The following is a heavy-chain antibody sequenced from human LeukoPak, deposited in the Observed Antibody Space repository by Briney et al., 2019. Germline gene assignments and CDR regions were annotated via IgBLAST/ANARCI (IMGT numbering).Heavy chain of an antibody. CDR2: FDPEDGET. CDR3: ATAHPYYDILTGYN. D-gene: IGHD3-9*01. V-gene: IGHV1-24*01. Sequence: ASVKVSCKVSGYTLTELSMHWVRQAPGKGLEWMGGFDPEDGETIYAQKFQGRVTMTEDTSTDTAYMELSSLRSEDTAVYYCATAHPYYDILTGYNWGQGTLVTVSS. J-gene: IGHJ4*02. CDR1: GYTLTELS.